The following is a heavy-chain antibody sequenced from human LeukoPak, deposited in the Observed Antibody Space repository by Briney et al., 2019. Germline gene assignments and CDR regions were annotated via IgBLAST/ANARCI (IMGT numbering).Heavy chain of an antibody. CDR3: ARAAAGTRPTPEGTDY. J-gene: IGHJ4*02. D-gene: IGHD6-13*01. Sequence: PSETLSLTCAVYGGSFSGYYWSWIRQPPGKGLEWIGEINHSGSTNYNPSLKSQVTISVDTSKNQFSLKLSSVTAADTAVYYCARAAAGTRPTPEGTDYWGQGTLVTVSS. CDR1: GGSFSGYY. CDR2: INHSGST. V-gene: IGHV4-34*01.